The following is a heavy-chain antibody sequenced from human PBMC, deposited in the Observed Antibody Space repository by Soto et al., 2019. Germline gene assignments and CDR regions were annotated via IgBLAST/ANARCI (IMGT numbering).Heavy chain of an antibody. Sequence: GASVKVSCKASGYTFANYGIGWVRQAPGQGLEWMGWISAYNGNTNYAQKLQGRVTMTTDTSTSTAYMELRSLISDDTAVYYCARSYGENWFDPWRQGTLVTVSS. CDR3: ARSYGENWFDP. V-gene: IGHV1-18*01. CDR1: GYTFANYG. J-gene: IGHJ5*02. CDR2: ISAYNGNT. D-gene: IGHD4-17*01.